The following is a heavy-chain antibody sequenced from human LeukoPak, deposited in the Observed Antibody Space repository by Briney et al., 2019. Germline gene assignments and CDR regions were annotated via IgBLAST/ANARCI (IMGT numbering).Heavy chain of an antibody. J-gene: IGHJ4*02. CDR3: ARERVRGYSYGSRPNFDY. Sequence: SETLSLTCTVSGGSISNSLYYWGCIRQPPGKGLEWIGSTYYSGTTYYNASLKSRVTISVDKSKNQFSLKLSSVTAADTAVYYCARERVRGYSYGSRPNFDYWGQGTLVTVSS. CDR2: TYYSGTT. V-gene: IGHV4-39*07. D-gene: IGHD5-18*01. CDR1: GGSISNSLYY.